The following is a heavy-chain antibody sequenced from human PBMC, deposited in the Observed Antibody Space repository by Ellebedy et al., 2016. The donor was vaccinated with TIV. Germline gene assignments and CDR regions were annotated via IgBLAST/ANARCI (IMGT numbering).Heavy chain of an antibody. Sequence: SETLSLTCTVSGASISSGDYYWSWIRQPPGKGLEWLGYIYHTGSTYANPSLKSRLAMSVDTSKNQFSLNLNSVTATDTAVYYCARADIDYLFDYWGQGTLVTVSS. D-gene: IGHD4-11*01. CDR3: ARADIDYLFDY. J-gene: IGHJ4*02. CDR1: GASISSGDYY. V-gene: IGHV4-30-4*01. CDR2: IYHTGST.